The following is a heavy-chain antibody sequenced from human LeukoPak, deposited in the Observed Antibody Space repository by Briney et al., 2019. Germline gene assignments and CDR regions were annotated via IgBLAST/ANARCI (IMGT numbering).Heavy chain of an antibody. Sequence: PGRSLRLSRAASGFTFSSYAMHWVRQAPGKGLEWVAVISYDGSNKYYADSVKGRFTISRDNSKNTLYLQMNSLRAEDTAVYYCARGLEQLAYFDYWGQGTLVNVSS. D-gene: IGHD6-6*01. CDR3: ARGLEQLAYFDY. J-gene: IGHJ4*02. V-gene: IGHV3-30*01. CDR1: GFTFSSYA. CDR2: ISYDGSNK.